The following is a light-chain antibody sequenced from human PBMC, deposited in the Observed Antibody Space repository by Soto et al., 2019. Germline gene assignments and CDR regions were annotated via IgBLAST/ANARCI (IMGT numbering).Light chain of an antibody. CDR2: DAS. V-gene: IGKV3-20*01. CDR3: QQYGGSPTT. Sequence: IVLTQSPGALSLSPGERATLSCRASQTVDNDFLAWYQQKPGQAPRLLIHDASSRATGIPDRFRGSGSGTDFTLTVTRLEPEDSAVYYCQQYGGSPTTFGHGTGVEIK. CDR1: QTVDNDF. J-gene: IGKJ5*01.